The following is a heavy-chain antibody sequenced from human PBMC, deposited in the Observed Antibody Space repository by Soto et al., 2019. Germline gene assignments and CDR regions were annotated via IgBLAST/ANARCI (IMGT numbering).Heavy chain of an antibody. D-gene: IGHD2-15*01. Sequence: GGSLRLSCAASGFTFSSYAMSWVRQAPGKGLEWVSAISGSGGSTYYADTVKGRFTISRHNSKYTLYLQMNSLRAEDTAVYYFAKGQDIVVVLAATPFDYWGQGTLVTVSS. CDR3: AKGQDIVVVLAATPFDY. J-gene: IGHJ4*02. CDR1: GFTFSSYA. V-gene: IGHV3-23*01. CDR2: ISGSGGST.